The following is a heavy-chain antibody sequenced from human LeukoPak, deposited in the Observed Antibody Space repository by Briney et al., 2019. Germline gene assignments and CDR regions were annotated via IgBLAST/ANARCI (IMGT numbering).Heavy chain of an antibody. Sequence: GASVKVSCKASGYSFSDNYLYWVRQARDHGLEWMGYINPKSGATNYAQTFEGRVTMTRDTAISTVYMELSSLTSDDTAIYYCVRAGLTSLTRYYYFMDVWGKGTTVIVS. V-gene: IGHV1-2*02. D-gene: IGHD4-11*01. CDR1: GYSFSDNY. CDR2: INPKSGAT. CDR3: VRAGLTSLTRYYYFMDV. J-gene: IGHJ6*03.